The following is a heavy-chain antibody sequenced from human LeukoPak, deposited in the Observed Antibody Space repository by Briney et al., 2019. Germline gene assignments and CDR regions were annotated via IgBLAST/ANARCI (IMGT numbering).Heavy chain of an antibody. D-gene: IGHD5-24*01. CDR2: IYPGDSDT. V-gene: IGHV5-51*01. CDR1: GYSFTSYW. J-gene: IGHJ6*02. Sequence: GESLKISCKGSGYSFTSYWIGWVRQVPGKGLEWMGIIYPGDSDTRYSPSFQGQVTISADKSISTAYLQWSSLKASDTAMYYCARGRVARYYYYGMDVWGQGTTVTVSS. CDR3: ARGRVARYYYYGMDV.